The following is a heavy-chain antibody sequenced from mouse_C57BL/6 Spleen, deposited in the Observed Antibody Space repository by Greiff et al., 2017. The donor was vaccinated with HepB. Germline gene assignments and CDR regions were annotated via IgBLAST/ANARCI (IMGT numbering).Heavy chain of an antibody. CDR3: ARDGNYGFDY. V-gene: IGHV1-50*01. D-gene: IGHD2-1*01. J-gene: IGHJ2*01. CDR1: GYTFTSYW. CDR2: IDPSDSYN. Sequence: VQLQQPGAELVKPGASVKLSCKASGYTFTSYWLQWVKQRPGQGLEWIGEIDPSDSYNNYNQKLKGKATLTVDTSSSTAYMQLSSLTSEDSAVYYCARDGNYGFDYWGQGTTLTVSS.